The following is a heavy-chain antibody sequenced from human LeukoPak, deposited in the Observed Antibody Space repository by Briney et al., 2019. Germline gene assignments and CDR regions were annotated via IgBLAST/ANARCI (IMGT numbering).Heavy chain of an antibody. Sequence: PSETLSLTCTVSGGSISSGGYYWSWIRQHPGKGLEWIGYIYYSGSTYYNPSLKSRVTISVDTSKNQFSLKLSSVTAADTAVYYCARDPYYGSGSYSLDDAFDIWGQGTMVTVSS. CDR3: ARDPYYGSGSYSLDDAFDI. J-gene: IGHJ3*02. CDR2: IYYSGST. V-gene: IGHV4-31*03. D-gene: IGHD3-10*01. CDR1: GGSISSGGYY.